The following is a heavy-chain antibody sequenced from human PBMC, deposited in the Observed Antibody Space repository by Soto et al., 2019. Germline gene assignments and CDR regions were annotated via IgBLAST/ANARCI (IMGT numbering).Heavy chain of an antibody. V-gene: IGHV4-31*03. D-gene: IGHD1-26*01. CDR3: ARDVATGEIDY. J-gene: IGHJ4*02. CDR2: IYYSGST. CDR1: GGSISSGGYY. Sequence: SXTLSLTCTVSGGSISSGGYYWSWIRQHPGKGLEWIGYIYYSGSTYYNPSLKSRVTISVDTSKNQFSLKLSSVTAADTAVYYCARDVATGEIDYWGQGTLVTVSS.